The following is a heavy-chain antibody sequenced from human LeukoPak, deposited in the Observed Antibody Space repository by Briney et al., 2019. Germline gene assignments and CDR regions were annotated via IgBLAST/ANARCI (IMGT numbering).Heavy chain of an antibody. CDR1: GYTFTSYD. Sequence: ASVKVSCKASGYTFTSYDINWVRQATGQGLEWTGWMNPNSGNTGYAQKFQGRVTITRNTSISTAYMELSSLRSEDTAVYYCARAEYSSSWSLNYYYYMDVWGKGTTVTVSS. CDR2: MNPNSGNT. J-gene: IGHJ6*03. D-gene: IGHD6-13*01. CDR3: ARAEYSSSWSLNYYYYMDV. V-gene: IGHV1-8*03.